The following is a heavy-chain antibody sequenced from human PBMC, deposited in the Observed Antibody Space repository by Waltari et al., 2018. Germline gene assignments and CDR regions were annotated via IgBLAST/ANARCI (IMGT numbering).Heavy chain of an antibody. CDR1: GGSISSSNW. CDR2: IYHSGRT. V-gene: IGHV4-4*02. D-gene: IGHD2-15*01. J-gene: IGHJ3*02. Sequence: QVQLQESGPGLVKPSGTLSLTCAVSGGSISSSNWWSWVRQPPGKGLEWIGEIYHSGRTNYNPSLKSRVTISVDKSKNQFSLKLSSVTAADTAVYYCARGYCSGGSCWSVDAFDIWGQGTMVTVSS. CDR3: ARGYCSGGSCWSVDAFDI.